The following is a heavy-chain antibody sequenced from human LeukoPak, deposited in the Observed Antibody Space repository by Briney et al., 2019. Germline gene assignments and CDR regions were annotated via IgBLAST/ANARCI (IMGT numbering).Heavy chain of an antibody. CDR1: GGTFSSYA. Sequence: ASVKVSCKASGGTFSSYAISWVRQAPGQGLEWMGWITTYNGNTNYIQKLRGRVTMTTDTSTSTAYMELRSLRSDDAAVYYCARGPYYDSWSGAGYWGQGTLVTVSS. CDR2: ITTYNGNT. V-gene: IGHV1-18*01. D-gene: IGHD3-3*01. J-gene: IGHJ4*02. CDR3: ARGPYYDSWSGAGY.